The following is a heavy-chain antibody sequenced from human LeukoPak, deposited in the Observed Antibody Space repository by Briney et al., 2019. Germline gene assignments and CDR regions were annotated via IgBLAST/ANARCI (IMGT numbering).Heavy chain of an antibody. CDR3: VKESRVVRGVIMDAFDM. D-gene: IGHD3-10*01. J-gene: IGHJ3*02. Sequence: GESLRLSCAASGFTFSSYAMHWVRQAPGKGLEYVSGIRINGGSTDYADSVKGRFTISRDNSKNTVYLQMSSLRAEDTAVYYCVKESRVVRGVIMDAFDMWGQGTMVTVSS. V-gene: IGHV3-64D*06. CDR2: IRINGGST. CDR1: GFTFSSYA.